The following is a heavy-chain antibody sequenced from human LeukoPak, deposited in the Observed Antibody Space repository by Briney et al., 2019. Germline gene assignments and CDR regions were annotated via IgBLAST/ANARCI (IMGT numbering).Heavy chain of an antibody. Sequence: GGSLRISCAASAFSFCSYWMVWVRQAPGKGLVWVSRVHIDGSTTRYADSVKGRFTISRDNAKSTLYLQMNSLRAEDTAVYYCARVRRYGSGSYGLDVWGQGTTVTVSS. CDR1: AFSFCSYW. D-gene: IGHD3-10*01. J-gene: IGHJ6*02. CDR2: VHIDGSTT. CDR3: ARVRRYGSGSYGLDV. V-gene: IGHV3-74*01.